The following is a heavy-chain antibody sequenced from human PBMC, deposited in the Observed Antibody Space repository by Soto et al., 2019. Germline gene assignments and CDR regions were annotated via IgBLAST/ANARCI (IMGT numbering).Heavy chain of an antibody. V-gene: IGHV3-23*01. J-gene: IGHJ6*02. CDR2: ISGSGGST. D-gene: IGHD1-26*01. Sequence: EVQLLESGGGLVQPGGSLRLSCAASGFTFSSYAMSWVRQAPGKGLEWVSAISGSGGSTYYADSVKGRFTIPRDNSKNTLYLQMNSLRAEDTAVYYCAKDVGKWELLRGYYYGMDVWGQGTTVTVSS. CDR1: GFTFSSYA. CDR3: AKDVGKWELLRGYYYGMDV.